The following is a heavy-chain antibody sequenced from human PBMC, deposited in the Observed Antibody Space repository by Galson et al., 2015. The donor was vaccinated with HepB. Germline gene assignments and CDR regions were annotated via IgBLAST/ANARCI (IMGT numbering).Heavy chain of an antibody. CDR1: GGTFSSYA. CDR3: ARAYSSSWYGWGNYYYGMDV. J-gene: IGHJ6*02. CDR2: IIPIFGTA. V-gene: IGHV1-69*13. Sequence: SVKVSCKASGGTFSSYAISWVRQAPGQGLEWMGGIIPIFGTANYAQKFQGRVTITADESTSTAYMELSSLRSEDTAVYYCARAYSSSWYGWGNYYYGMDVWGQGTTVTVSS. D-gene: IGHD6-13*01.